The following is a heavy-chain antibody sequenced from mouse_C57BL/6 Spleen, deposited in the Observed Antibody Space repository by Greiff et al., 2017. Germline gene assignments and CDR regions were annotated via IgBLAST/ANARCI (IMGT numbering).Heavy chain of an antibody. Sequence: DVKLQESGPGLVKPSQSLSLTCSVTGYSITSGYYWNWIRQFPGNKLEWMGYISYDGSNNYNPSLKNRISITRDTSKNQFFLKLNSVTTEDTATYYCARENDYDLGYWGQGTTLTVSS. V-gene: IGHV3-6*01. J-gene: IGHJ2*01. CDR2: ISYDGSN. CDR3: ARENDYDLGY. CDR1: GYSITSGYY. D-gene: IGHD2-4*01.